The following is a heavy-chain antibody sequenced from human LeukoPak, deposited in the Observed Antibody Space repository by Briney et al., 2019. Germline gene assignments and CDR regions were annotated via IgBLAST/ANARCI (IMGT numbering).Heavy chain of an antibody. CDR3: ARVSWFDELPNY. D-gene: IGHD3-10*01. V-gene: IGHV3-23*01. CDR2: ISGSDGST. CDR1: GFTFRSYA. J-gene: IGHJ4*02. Sequence: GGSLRLSCAASGFTFRSYAMSWVRQAPGKGLEWVSGISGSDGSTYYADSVKGRFTISRDNSKNTLYLQMNSLRAEDTALYYCARVSWFDELPNYWGQGTLVSVSS.